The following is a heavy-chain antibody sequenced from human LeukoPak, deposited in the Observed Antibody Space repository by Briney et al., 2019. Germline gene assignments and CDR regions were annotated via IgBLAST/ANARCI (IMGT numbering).Heavy chain of an antibody. Sequence: SETLSLTCTVSGYSISSGYYWGWIRQPPGKGLEWIGSIYHSGSTYYNPSLKSRVTISVDTSKNQFSLKLSSVTAADTAVYYCARDVRGYNWFDPWGQGTLVTVSS. V-gene: IGHV4-38-2*02. CDR1: GYSISSGYY. J-gene: IGHJ5*02. D-gene: IGHD3-16*01. CDR3: ARDVRGYNWFDP. CDR2: IYHSGST.